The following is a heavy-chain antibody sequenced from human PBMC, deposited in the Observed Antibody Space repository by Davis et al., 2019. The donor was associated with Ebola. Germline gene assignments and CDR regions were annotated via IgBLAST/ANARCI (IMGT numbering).Heavy chain of an antibody. J-gene: IGHJ4*02. Sequence: PGGSLRLSCAASGFTFSDYYMSWIRQAPGKGLEWVSYISSSSSYTNYADSVKGRFTISRDNAKNSLYLQMNSLRAEDTAVYYCARGPNILRFLEWPGNYWGQGTLVTVSS. D-gene: IGHD3-3*01. V-gene: IGHV3-11*05. CDR2: ISSSSSYT. CDR1: GFTFSDYY. CDR3: ARGPNILRFLEWPGNY.